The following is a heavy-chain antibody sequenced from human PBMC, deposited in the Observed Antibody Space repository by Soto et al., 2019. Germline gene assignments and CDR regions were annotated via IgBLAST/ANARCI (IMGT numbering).Heavy chain of an antibody. CDR3: ASGTNGAFYVY. CDR1: GFTFSDYY. V-gene: IGHV3-11*01. J-gene: IGHJ4*02. CDR2: ISSRSSTI. D-gene: IGHD2-8*01. Sequence: GSLRLSCAASGFTFSDYYMSWIRQAPGKGLEWVSYISSRSSTIFYADSVKGRFTISRDNVKNSLYLQMNSLRAEDTAVYYCASGTNGAFYVYWGQGILVTVSS.